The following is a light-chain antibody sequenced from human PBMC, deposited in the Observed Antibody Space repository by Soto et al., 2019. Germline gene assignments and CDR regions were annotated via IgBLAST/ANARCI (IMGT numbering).Light chain of an antibody. CDR2: DVS. Sequence: QSALTQPPSASGSPGQSVAISCTGTSSDVGGCNYVSWYQQHPGKAPKLIIYDVSKRPSGVPDRFSGSKSGNTASLTVSGLKAEDEGDYYCSSYAGSNNWGVFGGGTKVTVL. J-gene: IGLJ2*01. CDR3: SSYAGSNNWGV. CDR1: SSDVGGCNY. V-gene: IGLV2-8*01.